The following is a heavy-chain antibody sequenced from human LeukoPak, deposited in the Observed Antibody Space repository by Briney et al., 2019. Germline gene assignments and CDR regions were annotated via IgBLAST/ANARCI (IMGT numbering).Heavy chain of an antibody. V-gene: IGHV3-33*01. CDR2: IWYDGSNK. Sequence: GRSLRLSCAASGFTFSSYGMPWVRQAPGKGLEWVAVIWYDGSNKYYADSVKGRFTISRDNSKNTLYLQMNSLRAEDTAVYCCAREAATITRHSYFDYWGQGTLVTVSS. D-gene: IGHD5-12*01. CDR1: GFTFSSYG. J-gene: IGHJ4*02. CDR3: AREAATITRHSYFDY.